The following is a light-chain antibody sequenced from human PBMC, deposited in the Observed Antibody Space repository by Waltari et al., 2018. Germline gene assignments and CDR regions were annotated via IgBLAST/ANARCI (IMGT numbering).Light chain of an antibody. CDR3: QQSYTTPFT. V-gene: IGKV1-39*01. Sequence: DIQMTQSPSSLSASIGDRVTITCRASQSISDYLNWYQQEPGEAPKLLIYAASSLQSGVPSRFSGSGSGADFTLTISSLQPEDFATYYCQQSYTTPFTFGPGTKVDI. J-gene: IGKJ3*01. CDR2: AAS. CDR1: QSISDY.